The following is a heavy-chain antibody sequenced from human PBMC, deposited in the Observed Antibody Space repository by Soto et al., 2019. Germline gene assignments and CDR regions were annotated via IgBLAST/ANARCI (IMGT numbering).Heavy chain of an antibody. D-gene: IGHD6-13*01. Sequence: ASVKVSCKASGPTFTSYGISWVRQAPGQGLEWMGWISAYNGNTNYAQKLQGRVIMTTDTSTSTAYMELRSLRSDDTAVYYCAGASYSSSWYYQLDYWGQGTLVTVSS. J-gene: IGHJ4*02. CDR2: ISAYNGNT. V-gene: IGHV1-18*01. CDR3: AGASYSSSWYYQLDY. CDR1: GPTFTSYG.